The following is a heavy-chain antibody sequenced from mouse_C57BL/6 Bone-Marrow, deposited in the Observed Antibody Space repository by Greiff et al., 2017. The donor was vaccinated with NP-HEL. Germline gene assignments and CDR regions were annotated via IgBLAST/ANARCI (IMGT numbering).Heavy chain of an antibody. CDR3: VRGGALRDYASYYFDY. CDR1: GFTFNTYA. D-gene: IGHD1-1*01. Sequence: EVQRVESGGGLVQPKGSLKLSCAASGFTFNTYAMHWVRQAPGKGLEWVARIRSKSSNYATYYADSVKDRFTISRDDSQSMLYLQMNNLKTEDTAMYYCVRGGALRDYASYYFDYWGQGTTLTVSS. J-gene: IGHJ2*01. V-gene: IGHV10-3*01. CDR2: IRSKSSNYAT.